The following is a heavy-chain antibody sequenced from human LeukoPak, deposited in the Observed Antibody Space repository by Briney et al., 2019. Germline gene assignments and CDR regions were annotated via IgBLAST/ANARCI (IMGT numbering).Heavy chain of an antibody. Sequence: PSETLSLTCTVSGGSISSGNYYWSWIRQPPGKGLEWIGYIYYSGSTYYNPSLKSRVTISVDTSKNQFSLKLSSVTAADTAVYYCARWCYYGSGVRYFDLWGRGTLVTVSS. D-gene: IGHD3-10*01. CDR3: ARWCYYGSGVRYFDL. CDR2: IYYSGST. CDR1: GGSISSGNYY. J-gene: IGHJ2*01. V-gene: IGHV4-30-4*08.